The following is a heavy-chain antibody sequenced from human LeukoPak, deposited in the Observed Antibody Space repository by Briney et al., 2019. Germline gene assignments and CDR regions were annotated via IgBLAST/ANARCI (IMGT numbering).Heavy chain of an antibody. CDR2: LSADGSVT. CDR3: ARDEQWLAYDY. Sequence: PGGSLRLSCDASGFRFSAYGMSWVRQAPGQGLEWVSGLSADGSVTFYARSVRGRFTISRDNAKNSLYLQMNSLRAEDTAVYYCARDEQWLAYDYWGQGTLVTVSS. J-gene: IGHJ4*02. D-gene: IGHD6-19*01. V-gene: IGHV3-21*01. CDR1: GFRFSAYG.